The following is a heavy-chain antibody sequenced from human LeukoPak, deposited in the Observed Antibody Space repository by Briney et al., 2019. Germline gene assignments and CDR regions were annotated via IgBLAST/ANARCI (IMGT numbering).Heavy chain of an antibody. CDR1: GGSFSGYY. D-gene: IGHD6-19*01. V-gene: IGHV4-34*01. J-gene: IGHJ4*02. CDR3: ARGWAVAGTYDY. CDR2: INHSGST. Sequence: SETLSLTCAVYGGSFSGYYWSWIRQPPGKGLEWIGEINHSGSTNYNPSLKSRVTISVDTSKNQFSLKLSSVTAADTAVYYCARGWAVAGTYDYWGQGTLVTVSS.